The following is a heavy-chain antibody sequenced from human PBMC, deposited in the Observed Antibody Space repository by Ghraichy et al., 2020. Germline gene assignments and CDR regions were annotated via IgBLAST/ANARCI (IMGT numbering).Heavy chain of an antibody. CDR1: GGSFSGYY. D-gene: IGHD1-26*01. CDR3: ARGEWGLDFCDS. CDR2: VNHAGRT. J-gene: IGHJ4*02. Sequence: SETLSLTCRVSGGSFSGYYWIWIRQSPTKGLEWIGEVNHAGRTNYNPSLTSRVTISIDTSNMQFSLNLTSVTAADTAVYFCARGEWGLDFCDSWGQGTHVSVSS. V-gene: IGHV4-34*01.